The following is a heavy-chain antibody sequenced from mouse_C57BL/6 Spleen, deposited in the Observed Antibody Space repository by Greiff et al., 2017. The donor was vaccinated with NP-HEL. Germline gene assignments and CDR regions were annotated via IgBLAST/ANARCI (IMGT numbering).Heavy chain of an antibody. V-gene: IGHV1-50*01. J-gene: IGHJ3*01. CDR1: GYTFTSYW. Sequence: QVQLQQPGAELVKPGASVKLSCKASGYTFTSYWMQWVKQRPGQGLEWIGEIDPSDSYTNYNQKFKGKATLTVDKSSSTAYMQLSSLTSEDSAVYYCARGELDAWFAYWGQGTLVTVSA. D-gene: IGHD4-1*01. CDR3: ARGELDAWFAY. CDR2: IDPSDSYT.